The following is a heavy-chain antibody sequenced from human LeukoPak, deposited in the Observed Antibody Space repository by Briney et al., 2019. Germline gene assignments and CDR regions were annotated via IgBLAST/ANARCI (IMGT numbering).Heavy chain of an antibody. D-gene: IGHD3-16*01. CDR3: AIRKQRSGKGEDRWLDL. J-gene: IGHJ5*02. Sequence: PSETLSLTCSVSGGFINNYYWNWIRQPPGKGLEWIGCMSNSGTTYYNPSVKSRLTISVDTSKNHVSLRLTSVTAADTDVSYCAIRKQRSGKGEDRWLDLWGQGAPVTVSS. V-gene: IGHV4-59*08. CDR1: GGFINNYY. CDR2: MSNSGTT.